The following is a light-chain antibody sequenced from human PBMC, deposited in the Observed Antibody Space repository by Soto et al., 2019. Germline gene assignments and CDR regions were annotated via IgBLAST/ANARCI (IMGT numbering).Light chain of an antibody. Sequence: IQMTQSPSSLSASVGDRVTITCRASQSIGKYLNWYQHKPGKAPKLLVYAASSLQSGVPSRFNGSESGTDFSLTITSLQPEDSATYFCQQSYNTPLTLGPGTKLDI. V-gene: IGKV1-39*01. CDR1: QSIGKY. J-gene: IGKJ3*01. CDR3: QQSYNTPLT. CDR2: AAS.